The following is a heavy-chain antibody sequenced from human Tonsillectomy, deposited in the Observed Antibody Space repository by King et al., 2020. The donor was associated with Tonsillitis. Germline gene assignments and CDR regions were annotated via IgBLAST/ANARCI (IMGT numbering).Heavy chain of an antibody. CDR2: ISGSSSYT. CDR3: ARDLRYCSSTSCWGNFDY. Sequence: VKLVESGGSLVKPGGSLRLSCAASGFSFSDYYMTWIRQAPGKGLEWVSYISGSSSYTNYADSVKGRFTISRDNAKNSLYLQMNSLRAEDTAMYYCARDLRYCSSTSCWGNFDYWGQGTLVTVSS. CDR1: GFSFSDYY. D-gene: IGHD2-2*01. V-gene: IGHV3-11*05. J-gene: IGHJ4*02.